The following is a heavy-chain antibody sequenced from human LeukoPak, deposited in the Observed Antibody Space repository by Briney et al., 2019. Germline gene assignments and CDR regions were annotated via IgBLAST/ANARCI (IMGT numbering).Heavy chain of an antibody. CDR2: IIPIFGTA. J-gene: IGHJ6*02. V-gene: IGHV1-69*13. CDR1: GGTFSSYA. Sequence: VASVKVSCKAPGGTFSSYAISWVRQAPGQGLEWKGGIIPIFGTANYAQKFQGRVTITADESTSTAYMELSSLRSEDTAVYYCARGTGIAVAASIPWGYYYGMDVWGQGTTVTVSS. D-gene: IGHD6-19*01. CDR3: ARGTGIAVAASIPWGYYYGMDV.